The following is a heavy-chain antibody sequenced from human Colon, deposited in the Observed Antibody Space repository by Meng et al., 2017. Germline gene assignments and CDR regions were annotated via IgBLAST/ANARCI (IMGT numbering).Heavy chain of an antibody. CDR3: ARESGLLSAIVEIGRAGRFDP. D-gene: IGHD2/OR15-2a*01. V-gene: IGHV4-38-2*02. Sequence: QAHLQGSGPGLVKPSETLSPTCAVSGYSLNSGYYWGWIRQAPGRGLEWIASMHHSGSTYYNPSLKTRLSLSIDTSRNELSLKLTSVTAADSAVYYCARESGLLSAIVEIGRAGRFDPWGLGTLVTVSS. CDR1: GYSLNSGYY. J-gene: IGHJ5*02. CDR2: MHHSGST.